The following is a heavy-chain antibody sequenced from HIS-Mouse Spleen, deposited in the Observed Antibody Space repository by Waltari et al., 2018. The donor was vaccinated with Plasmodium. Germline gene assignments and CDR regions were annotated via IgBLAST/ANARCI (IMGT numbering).Heavy chain of an antibody. CDR3: ARRGGSYYYFDY. V-gene: IGHV4-39*01. CDR1: GGSISSSSYY. Sequence: QLQLQESGPGLVKPSETLSLTCTVSGGSISSSSYYWGWIRQPPGKGLGGIGSIYYSGRTYYNPSLKSRVTISVDTSKNQFSLKLSSVTAADTAVYYCARRGGSYYYFDYWGQGTLVTVSS. J-gene: IGHJ4*02. CDR2: IYYSGRT. D-gene: IGHD1-26*01.